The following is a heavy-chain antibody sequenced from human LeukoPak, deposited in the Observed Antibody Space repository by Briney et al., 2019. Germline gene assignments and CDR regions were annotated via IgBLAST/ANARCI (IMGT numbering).Heavy chain of an antibody. CDR3: ARERQNKDFWSGGDY. J-gene: IGHJ4*02. D-gene: IGHD3-3*01. V-gene: IGHV3-64*01. CDR2: ISSNGGST. Sequence: PGGSLRLSCAASGFTFSSYAMHWVRQAPGKGLEYVSAISSNGGSTYYANSVKGRFTISRDNSKNTLYLQMGSLRAEDMAVYYCARERQNKDFWSGGDYWGQGTLVTVSS. CDR1: GFTFSSYA.